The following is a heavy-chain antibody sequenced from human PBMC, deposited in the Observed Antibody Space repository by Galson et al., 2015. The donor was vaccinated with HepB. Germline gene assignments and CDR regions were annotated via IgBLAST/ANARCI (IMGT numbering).Heavy chain of an antibody. V-gene: IGHV3-48*04. Sequence: LRLSCAASGFTLSSYSMHWVRQAPGKGLEWVSYISSSSSTIYYADSVKGRFTISRDNAKNSLYLQLDSLRAEDTAVYFCARGSTGWWRYYFDYWGQGTLVTVSS. CDR2: ISSSSSTI. CDR3: ARGSTGWWRYYFDY. J-gene: IGHJ4*02. CDR1: GFTLSSYS. D-gene: IGHD2-15*01.